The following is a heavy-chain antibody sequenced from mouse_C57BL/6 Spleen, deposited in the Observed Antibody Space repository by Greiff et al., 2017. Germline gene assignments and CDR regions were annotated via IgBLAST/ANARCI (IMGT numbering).Heavy chain of an antibody. D-gene: IGHD2-3*01. CDR2: INPYNGDT. J-gene: IGHJ2*01. CDR3: AREGGYDGDY. V-gene: IGHV1-20*01. CDR1: GYSFTGYF. Sequence: EVKLMESGPELVKPGDSVKISCKASGYSFTGYFMNWVMQSHGKSLEWIGRINPYNGDTFYNQKFKGKATLTVDKSSSTAHMELRSLTSEDSAVYYCAREGGYDGDYWGQGTTLTVSS.